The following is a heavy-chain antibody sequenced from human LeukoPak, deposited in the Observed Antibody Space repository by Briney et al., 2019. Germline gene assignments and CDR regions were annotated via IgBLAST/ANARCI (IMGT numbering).Heavy chain of an antibody. J-gene: IGHJ4*02. V-gene: IGHV3-21*01. Sequence: GGSLRLSCAASGLTFSVYSMNWVRQAPGKGLEWVSSISSSSSYIYYADSVKGRFTISRDNAKNSLYLQMNSLRAEDTAVYYCARDPPQLPNDYWGQGTLVTVSS. CDR1: GLTFSVYS. CDR3: ARDPPQLPNDY. D-gene: IGHD1-7*01. CDR2: ISSSSSYI.